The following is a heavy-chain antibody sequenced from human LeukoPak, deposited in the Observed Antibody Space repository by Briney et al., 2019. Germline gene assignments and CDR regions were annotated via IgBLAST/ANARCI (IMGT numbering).Heavy chain of an antibody. V-gene: IGHV1-46*01. CDR3: ARDQEGFDY. J-gene: IGHJ4*02. CDR1: GYTFTSNY. CDR2: IYPRDGST. Sequence: ASVKVSCKASGYTFTSNYIHWVRQAPGQGLEWMGMIYPRDGSTSYARKFQGRVTVTRDTSTSTVHMELSGLRSEDTAVYYCARDQEGFDYWGQGTLVTVAS.